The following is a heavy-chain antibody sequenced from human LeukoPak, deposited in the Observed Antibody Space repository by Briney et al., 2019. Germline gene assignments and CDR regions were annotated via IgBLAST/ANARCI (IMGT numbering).Heavy chain of an antibody. CDR3: AKWGPHYIGSSWCWYFDL. D-gene: IGHD6-13*01. CDR2: ISGSGGGT. Sequence: GGSLRLSCAASGFTFSSYAMSWVRQAPGKGLEWVSAISGSGGGTYYADSVKGRFTISRDNSKNTLYLQMNSLRAEDTAVYYCAKWGPHYIGSSWCWYFDLWGRGTLVTVSS. V-gene: IGHV3-23*01. J-gene: IGHJ2*01. CDR1: GFTFSSYA.